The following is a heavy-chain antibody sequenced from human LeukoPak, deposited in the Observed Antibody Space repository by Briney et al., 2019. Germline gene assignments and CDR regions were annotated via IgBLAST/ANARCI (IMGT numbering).Heavy chain of an antibody. CDR2: IYHSGST. CDR3: ARDGYGGIDY. CDR1: GGSISSNSYY. D-gene: IGHD4-23*01. J-gene: IGHJ4*02. Sequence: PSETLSLTCTVSGGSISSNSYYWGWIRQSPGKGLEWIANIYHSGSTNYNPSLKSRVTISVDTSKNQFSLKLNSVTAADTALYYCARDGYGGIDYWGQGILVTVSS. V-gene: IGHV4-39*07.